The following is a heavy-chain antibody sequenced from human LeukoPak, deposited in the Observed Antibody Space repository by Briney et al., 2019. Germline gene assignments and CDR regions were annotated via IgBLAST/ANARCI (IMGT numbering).Heavy chain of an antibody. CDR3: ATYRRGYHDSSESYYFDY. CDR2: INSGSNTI. Sequence: GGSLRLSCGVSGFTFGGHSMNWVRQAPGKGLEWISYINSGSNTIGYADSVKGRFTISRDNSKNTLYLQMNGLRAEDTAVYYCATYRRGYHDSSESYYFDYWGQGTLVTVSS. V-gene: IGHV3-48*01. CDR1: GFTFGGHS. D-gene: IGHD3-22*01. J-gene: IGHJ4*02.